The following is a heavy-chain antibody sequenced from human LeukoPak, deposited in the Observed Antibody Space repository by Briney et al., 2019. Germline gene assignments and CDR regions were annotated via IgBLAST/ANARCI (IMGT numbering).Heavy chain of an antibody. D-gene: IGHD1-26*01. Sequence: GGSLRLSCAASGFTFSSYWMHWVRQAPGKGLVWVSRINSDGSSTSYADSVKGRFTISRDNAKNTLYLQMNSLRAEDTAVYYCARQFPPGSWLASYYYYYGMDVWGQGTTVTVSS. CDR1: GFTFSSYW. CDR3: ARQFPPGSWLASYYYYYGMDV. CDR2: INSDGSST. J-gene: IGHJ6*02. V-gene: IGHV3-74*01.